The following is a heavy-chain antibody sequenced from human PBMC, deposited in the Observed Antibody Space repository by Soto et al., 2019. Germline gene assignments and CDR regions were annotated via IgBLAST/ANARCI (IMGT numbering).Heavy chain of an antibody. CDR2: ISGSGGST. CDR1: GFTFSSYA. J-gene: IGHJ4*02. V-gene: IGHV3-23*01. CDR3: AKGGYYDFWSGYYDY. D-gene: IGHD3-3*01. Sequence: GGSLRLSCAASGFTFSSYAMSWVRQAPGKGLEWVSAISGSGGSTYYADSVKGRFTISRDNSKNTLYLQMNSLRAEDTAVYYCAKGGYYDFWSGYYDYWGQGTLVTVSS.